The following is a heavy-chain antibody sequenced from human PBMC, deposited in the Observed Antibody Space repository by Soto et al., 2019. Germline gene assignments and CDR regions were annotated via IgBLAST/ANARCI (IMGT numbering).Heavy chain of an antibody. CDR2: ISGSGGST. CDR3: ATDIVVVVAATPADY. V-gene: IGHV3-23*01. D-gene: IGHD2-15*01. Sequence: GGSLRLSCAASGFTFSSYAMSWVRQAPGKGLEWVSAISGSGGSTYYADSVKGRFTISRDNSKNTLYLQMNSLRAEDTAVYYCATDIVVVVAATPADYWGQGTLVTVSS. J-gene: IGHJ4*02. CDR1: GFTFSSYA.